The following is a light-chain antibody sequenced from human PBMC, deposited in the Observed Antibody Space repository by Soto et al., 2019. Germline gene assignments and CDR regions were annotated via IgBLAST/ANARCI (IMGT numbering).Light chain of an antibody. V-gene: IGKV3-20*01. CDR1: QSVSNNY. Sequence: IVSTQTPGTLALSPGERATHSCRASQSVSNNYLAWYQQKPGQAPRLLIYGASNRATGIPDRFSGSGSGTDFTLTISRLEPEDFAVYYCQQYGSSPLTCGGGTKV. J-gene: IGKJ4*01. CDR3: QQYGSSPLT. CDR2: GAS.